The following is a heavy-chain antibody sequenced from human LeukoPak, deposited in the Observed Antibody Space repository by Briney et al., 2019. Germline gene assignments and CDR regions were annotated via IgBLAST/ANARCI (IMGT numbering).Heavy chain of an antibody. CDR3: AKVGARGYDFWSGYYERYHYMDV. V-gene: IGHV1-8*01. CDR1: GYTFTSYD. J-gene: IGHJ6*03. D-gene: IGHD3-3*01. CDR2: MNPNSGNT. Sequence: GASVKVSCKASGYTFTSYDINWVRQATGQGLEWMGWMNPNSGNTGYAQKFQGRVTMTRNTSISTAYMELSSLRSEDTAVYYCAKVGARGYDFWSGYYERYHYMDVWGKGTTVTVSS.